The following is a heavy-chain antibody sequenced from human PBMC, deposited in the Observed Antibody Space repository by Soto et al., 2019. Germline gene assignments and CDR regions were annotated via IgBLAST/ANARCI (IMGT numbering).Heavy chain of an antibody. Sequence: QMQLVQSGAEVKKPGASVKVSCKASGYTFTSYDINWVRQASGQRPEWMGWMNPNLGNTDYAQRFQDRVTMTRDTSTRTAYMELSNLESGDTAVYYCTRGRLVTGRHYSYGLDVWGQGTTVTVSS. D-gene: IGHD2-21*02. V-gene: IGHV1-8*01. CDR3: TRGRLVTGRHYSYGLDV. J-gene: IGHJ6*02. CDR2: MNPNLGNT. CDR1: GYTFTSYD.